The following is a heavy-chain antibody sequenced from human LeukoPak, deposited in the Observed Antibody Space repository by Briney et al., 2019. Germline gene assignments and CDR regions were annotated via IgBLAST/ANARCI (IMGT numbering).Heavy chain of an antibody. Sequence: SETLSLTCTVSSVSISSYYWSWIRQPPGKGPEWIGYVYYSGTTNYNPSLKSRVTMSMDTSKNEFSVTLTSVTAADTAVYYCAKHGSGGTRKAFDIWGQGTMVTVSS. CDR3: AKHGSGGTRKAFDI. V-gene: IGHV4-59*08. CDR1: SVSISSYY. CDR2: VYYSGTT. J-gene: IGHJ3*02. D-gene: IGHD2-15*01.